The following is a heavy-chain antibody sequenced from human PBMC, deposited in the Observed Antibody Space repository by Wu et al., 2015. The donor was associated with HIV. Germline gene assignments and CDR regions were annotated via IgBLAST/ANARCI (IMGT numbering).Heavy chain of an antibody. J-gene: IGHJ4*02. V-gene: IGHV1-69*13. D-gene: IGHD5-18*01. CDR3: AGGGGRTSMDPFDF. Sequence: QVQLLQSGAEVKNPGSSVRVSCKASGATFTSYALSWVRQAPGQGLEWMGRLIPMYGTVNYAQKFQGRVTITADESTSTAYVDVSSLRSDDTAVYYCAGGGGRTSMDPFDFWGQGTLVTVSS. CDR1: GATFTSYA. CDR2: LIPMYGTV.